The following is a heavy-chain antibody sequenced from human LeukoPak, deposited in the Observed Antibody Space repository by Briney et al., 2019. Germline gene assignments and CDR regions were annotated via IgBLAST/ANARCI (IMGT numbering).Heavy chain of an antibody. V-gene: IGHV3-21*01. J-gene: IGHJ4*02. Sequence: PGGSLRLSCAASGFTFSSYSMNWVRQAPGKGLEWVSSISSSSSYIYYADSVKGRFTISRDNAKNSLYLQMNSLRAEDTAVYYCARGEYYDFWSGYFDYWGQGTLVTVSP. CDR1: GFTFSSYS. CDR3: ARGEYYDFWSGYFDY. CDR2: ISSSSSYI. D-gene: IGHD3-3*01.